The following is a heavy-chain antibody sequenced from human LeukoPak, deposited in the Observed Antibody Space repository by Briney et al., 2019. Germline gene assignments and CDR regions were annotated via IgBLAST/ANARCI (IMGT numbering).Heavy chain of an antibody. CDR1: GYTLTGYY. J-gene: IGHJ4*02. CDR2: INPNSGGT. D-gene: IGHD6-19*01. CDR3: ARGPSSSGWYYFDY. V-gene: IGHV1-2*06. Sequence: ASVKVSCKASGYTLTGYYVHWVRQAPRQGLEWMGRINPNSGGTTYAQKFQGRVTMTRDTSISTAYMEVNSLRSDDTAVYYCARGPSSSGWYYFDYWGQGTLVTVSS.